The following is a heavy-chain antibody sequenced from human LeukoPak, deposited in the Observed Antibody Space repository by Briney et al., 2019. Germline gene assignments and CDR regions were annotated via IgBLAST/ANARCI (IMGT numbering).Heavy chain of an antibody. CDR2: IIPILGIA. J-gene: IGHJ2*01. CDR1: GGTFSSYA. D-gene: IGHD4-17*01. V-gene: IGHV1-69*04. CDR3: ATASLLQHDYGGNSYWYFDL. Sequence: GASVKVSCKASGGTFSSYAISWVRQAPGQGLEWMGRIIPILGIANYAQKFQGRVTMTEDTSTDTAYMELSSLRSEDTAVYYCATASLLQHDYGGNSYWYFDLWGRGTLVTVSS.